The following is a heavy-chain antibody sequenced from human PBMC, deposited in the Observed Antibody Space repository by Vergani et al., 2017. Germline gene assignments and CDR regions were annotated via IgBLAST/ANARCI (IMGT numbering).Heavy chain of an antibody. D-gene: IGHD6-13*01. Sequence: QITLKESGPTLVKPTQTLTLTCTFSGFSLSTSGVGVGWIRQPPGKALEWLALIYWNDDKRYSPSLESRLTITKDTSNNQVVLTMTNMDPVDTATYYCAHVGQQLFSSPWGQGTLVTVSS. J-gene: IGHJ5*02. CDR3: AHVGQQLFSSP. CDR2: IYWNDDK. CDR1: GFSLSTSGVG. V-gene: IGHV2-5*01.